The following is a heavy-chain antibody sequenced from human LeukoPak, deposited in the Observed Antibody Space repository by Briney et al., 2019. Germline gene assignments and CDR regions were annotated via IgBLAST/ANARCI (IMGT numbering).Heavy chain of an antibody. J-gene: IGHJ4*02. CDR2: INPSGGST. CDR1: GYTFTSCY. Sequence: ASVKVSCMASGYTFTSCYMHWVRQAPGQGLEWMGIINPSGGSTSYAQKFQGRVTMTRDTSTSTVYMELSSLRSEDTAVYYCAREGIAAAALDYWGQGTLVTVSS. D-gene: IGHD6-13*01. V-gene: IGHV1-46*01. CDR3: AREGIAAAALDY.